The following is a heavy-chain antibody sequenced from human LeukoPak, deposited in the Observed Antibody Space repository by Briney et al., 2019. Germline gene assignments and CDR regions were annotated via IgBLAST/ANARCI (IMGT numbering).Heavy chain of an antibody. V-gene: IGHV3-48*03. Sequence: GGSLRLSCAASGFTFSSYEMNWVRQAPGKGLEWVSYISSSGSTIYYADSVKGRFTISRDNAKNSLYLQMNSLRSEDTAVYYCVRDRGISFYFDYWGQGTLVTVSS. CDR3: VRDRGISFYFDY. J-gene: IGHJ4*02. CDR2: ISSSGSTI. D-gene: IGHD3-16*02. CDR1: GFTFSSYE.